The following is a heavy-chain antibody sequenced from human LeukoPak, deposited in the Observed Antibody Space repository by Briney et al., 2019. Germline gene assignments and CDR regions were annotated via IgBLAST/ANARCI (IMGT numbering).Heavy chain of an antibody. V-gene: IGHV1-46*01. Sequence: ASVKVSCKASGYTFTSYYMHWVRQAPGQGLEWMGIINPSGGSTSYAQKFQGRVTITTDKSTSTAYMELSSLRSEDTAVYYCARESGGWLRLRGVNHDAFDIWGQGTMVTVSS. CDR2: INPSGGST. CDR3: ARESGGWLRLRGVNHDAFDI. J-gene: IGHJ3*02. D-gene: IGHD5-12*01. CDR1: GYTFTSYY.